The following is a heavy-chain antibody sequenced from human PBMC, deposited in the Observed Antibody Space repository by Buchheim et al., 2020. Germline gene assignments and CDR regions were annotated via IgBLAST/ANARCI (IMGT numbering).Heavy chain of an antibody. CDR2: ISYDGSNK. Sequence: QVQLVESGGGVVQPGRSLRLSCAASGFTFSSYAMHWVRQAPGKGLEWVAVISYDGSNKYYADSVKGRFTISRANSKNTLYLQMNSLRAEDTAVYYCARGGRVAVAGALDAFDIWGQGT. D-gene: IGHD6-19*01. V-gene: IGHV3-30*04. CDR1: GFTFSSYA. J-gene: IGHJ3*02. CDR3: ARGGRVAVAGALDAFDI.